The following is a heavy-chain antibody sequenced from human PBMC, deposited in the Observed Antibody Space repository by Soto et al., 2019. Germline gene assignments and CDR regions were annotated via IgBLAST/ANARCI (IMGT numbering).Heavy chain of an antibody. Sequence: QVQLQESGPGLVKPSQTLSLTCTVSGGSISSGGYYWSWIRQHPGKGLEWIGYIYYSGSTYYNPSLKSRVTILVDTSKNQFSLKLSSVTAADTAVYYCARGSTIFGVVPPNYYGMDVWGQGTTVTVSS. V-gene: IGHV4-31*03. CDR3: ARGSTIFGVVPPNYYGMDV. D-gene: IGHD3-3*01. J-gene: IGHJ6*02. CDR2: IYYSGST. CDR1: GGSISSGGYY.